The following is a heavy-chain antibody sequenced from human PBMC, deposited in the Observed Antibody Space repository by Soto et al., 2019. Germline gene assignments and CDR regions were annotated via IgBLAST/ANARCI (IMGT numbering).Heavy chain of an antibody. CDR1: GFGIGSCA. J-gene: IGHJ4*02. V-gene: IGHV3-23*01. CDR3: AEVFYSGRKGYLDF. Sequence: EVQVLESGGDLVQPGGSLRLSCAGSGFGIGSCAMNWVRQAPGKGLEWVSTIGIDGNTYYTDSVKCRFTISRDNSKNTVYLQMDSLRAEDTALYYCAEVFYSGRKGYLDFWGQGTLVTVSS. CDR2: IGIDGNT. D-gene: IGHD1-26*01.